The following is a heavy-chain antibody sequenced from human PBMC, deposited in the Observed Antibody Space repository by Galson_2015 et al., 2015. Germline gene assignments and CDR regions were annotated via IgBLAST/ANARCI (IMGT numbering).Heavy chain of an antibody. V-gene: IGHV3-48*03. CDR2: ITTSGSTT. Sequence: SLRLSCAGFGFTFSRFEMNWFRQTPGKGLECISYITTSGSTTKYADSVKGRFTISRDNAKNSLSLQMNSLRAEDTAIYYCAKESSTGGFCFGGGCWGQGILVTVSS. CDR3: AKESSTGGFCFGGGC. CDR1: GFTFSRFE. J-gene: IGHJ4*02. D-gene: IGHD2-8*02.